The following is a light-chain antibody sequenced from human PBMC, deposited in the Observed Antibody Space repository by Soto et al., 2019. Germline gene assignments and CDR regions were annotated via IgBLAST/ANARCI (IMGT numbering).Light chain of an antibody. J-gene: IGLJ2*01. V-gene: IGLV1-51*02. CDR1: SSNIGSNY. Sequence: QSVLTQPPSASGTPGQRVTISCSGSSSNIGSNYVYWYHQLPGTAPKLVIYRNNQRPSGIPDRFSGSKSGTSATLGITGLQTADEADYYCGTWESYLSVGVFGGGTKLTVL. CDR3: GTWESYLSVGV. CDR2: RNN.